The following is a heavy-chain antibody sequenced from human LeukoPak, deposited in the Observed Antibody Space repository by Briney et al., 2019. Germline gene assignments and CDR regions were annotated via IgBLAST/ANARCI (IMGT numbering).Heavy chain of an antibody. J-gene: IGHJ4*02. CDR3: ARGQSSGWPQTWTFDY. Sequence: GASVTVSCKASGYTFTGYYMHWVRQAPGQGLEWMGWINPNSGGTNYAQKFQGRVTMTRDTSISTAYMELSRLRSDDTAVYYCARGQSSGWPQTWTFDYWGQGTLVTVSS. CDR2: INPNSGGT. D-gene: IGHD3-22*01. V-gene: IGHV1-2*02. CDR1: GYTFTGYY.